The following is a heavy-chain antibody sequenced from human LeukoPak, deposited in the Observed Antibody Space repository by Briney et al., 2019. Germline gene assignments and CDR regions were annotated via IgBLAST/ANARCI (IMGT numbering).Heavy chain of an antibody. J-gene: IGHJ5*01. CDR3: ATGRTGYSSGWSDF. CDR2: INHSGST. V-gene: IGHV4-34*01. D-gene: IGHD6-19*01. Sequence: SETLSLTCAVYGGSFSGYYWSWIRQPPGNGLEWIGEINHSGSTNYNPSLKSRVTISVDTSKNQFSLKLSSVTAADTAVYYCATGRTGYSSGWSDFWGQGTLVTVSS. CDR1: GGSFSGYY.